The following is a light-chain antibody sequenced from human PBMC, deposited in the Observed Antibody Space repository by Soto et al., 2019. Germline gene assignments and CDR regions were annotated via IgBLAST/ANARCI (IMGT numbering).Light chain of an antibody. Sequence: QSVLTQPASVSGSPGQSVTISCTGTSSDVGAYGYVSWFQQHPGKAPKLIIFEVSYRASGVSIRFSGSKSGNTASLTISGLQAEDEADYYCSSYTGTTTLVEFVGGTKVTVL. CDR3: SSYTGTTTLVE. J-gene: IGLJ2*01. V-gene: IGLV2-14*01. CDR1: SSDVGAYGY. CDR2: EVS.